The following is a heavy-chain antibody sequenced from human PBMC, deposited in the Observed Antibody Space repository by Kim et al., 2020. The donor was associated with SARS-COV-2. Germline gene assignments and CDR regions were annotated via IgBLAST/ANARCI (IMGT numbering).Heavy chain of an antibody. D-gene: IGHD3-22*01. CDR3: AKAQNVPYDSSGYPRPLFDY. Sequence: GGSLRLSCAASGFTFSSYAMSWVRQAPGKGLEWVSAISGSGGSTYYADSVKGRFTISRDNSKNTLYLQMNSLRAEDTAVYYCAKAQNVPYDSSGYPRPLFDYWGQGTLVTVSS. V-gene: IGHV3-23*01. CDR2: ISGSGGST. J-gene: IGHJ4*02. CDR1: GFTFSSYA.